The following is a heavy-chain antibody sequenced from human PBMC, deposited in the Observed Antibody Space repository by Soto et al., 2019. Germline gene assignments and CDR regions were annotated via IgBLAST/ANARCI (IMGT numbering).Heavy chain of an antibody. V-gene: IGHV3-30*18. CDR3: AKDLLPNTVTTCGS. D-gene: IGHD4-17*01. J-gene: IGHJ5*02. CDR2: ISSDGNNK. CDR1: GFTFDSYG. Sequence: QVQLVESGGGVVQPGRSLRLSCAASGFTFDSYGMHWARQAPGKGLEWVAVISSDGNNKYYADSVKGRFTISRDNFKNTLYLQMSSLRADDTAVYYCAKDLLPNTVTTCGSWGQGTLVTVSS.